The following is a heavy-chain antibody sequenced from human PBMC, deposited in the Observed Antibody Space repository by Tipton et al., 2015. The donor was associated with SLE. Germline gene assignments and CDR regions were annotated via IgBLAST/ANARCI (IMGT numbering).Heavy chain of an antibody. CDR3: VRGEADVFHI. CDR2: IFRSGNA. Sequence: TLSLTCAVSGGSINSGDYSWSWIRQPPGKGLEWIGYIFRSGNAYYNPPLNSRVTISLDMSRKQFSLRLKSVTAADTALYYCVRGEADVFHIWGQGTVVSVSS. V-gene: IGHV4-30-2*01. J-gene: IGHJ3*02. CDR1: GGSINSGDYS.